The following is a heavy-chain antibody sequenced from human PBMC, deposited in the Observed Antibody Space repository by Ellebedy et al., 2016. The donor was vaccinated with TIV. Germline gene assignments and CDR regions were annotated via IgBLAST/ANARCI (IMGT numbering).Heavy chain of an antibody. V-gene: IGHV4-61*05. CDR2: IYYSGST. D-gene: IGHD1-1*01. Sequence: MPSETLSLTCTVSGGSISSSSYYWGWIRQPPGKGLEWIGYIYYSGSTNYNPSLKSRVTISVDTSKNQFSLKLSSVTAADTAVYYCARLEDTRARAFDIWGQGTMVTVSS. J-gene: IGHJ3*02. CDR1: GGSISSSSYY. CDR3: ARLEDTRARAFDI.